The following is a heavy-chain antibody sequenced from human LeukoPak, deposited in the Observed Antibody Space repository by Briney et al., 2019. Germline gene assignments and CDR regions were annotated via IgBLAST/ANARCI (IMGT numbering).Heavy chain of an antibody. V-gene: IGHV3-20*04. CDR2: INWNGGST. CDR1: GFTFDDYG. D-gene: IGHD3-10*01. Sequence: PGGSLRLSCAASGFTFDDYGMSWVRHAPGKGLEWVSGINWNGGSTGNADSVKGRFTISRDNAKNSLYLQMNSLRAEDTALYYCARAPGSGSYDGGFDPWGQGTLVTVSS. J-gene: IGHJ5*02. CDR3: ARAPGSGSYDGGFDP.